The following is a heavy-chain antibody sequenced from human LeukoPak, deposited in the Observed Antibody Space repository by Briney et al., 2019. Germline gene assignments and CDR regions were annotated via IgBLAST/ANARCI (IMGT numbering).Heavy chain of an antibody. CDR1: GFTFSNYA. CDR2: ISVSGGST. CDR3: AKSSYYDSSGYYREYYFDY. V-gene: IGHV3-23*01. J-gene: IGHJ4*02. D-gene: IGHD3-22*01. Sequence: GGSLRLSCAASGFTFSNYAVTWVRQAPGKGLEWVSLISVSGGSTYYADSVKGRFTASRDNSKNTLYLQMNSLRAEDTAIYYCAKSSYYDSSGYYREYYFDYWGQGTLVTVSS.